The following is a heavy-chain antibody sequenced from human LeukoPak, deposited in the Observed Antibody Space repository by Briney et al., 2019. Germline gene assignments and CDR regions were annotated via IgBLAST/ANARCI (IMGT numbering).Heavy chain of an antibody. CDR2: IYYSGST. J-gene: IGHJ6*03. D-gene: IGHD4-23*01. Sequence: ASETLSLTCTVSGGSTSSSSYYWGWIRQPPGKGLEWIGSIYYSGSTYYNPSLKSRVTISVDTSKNQFSLKLSSVTAADTAVYYCARYGGNQSLPYYYYMDVWGKGTTVTVSS. V-gene: IGHV4-39*01. CDR1: GGSTSSSSYY. CDR3: ARYGGNQSLPYYYYMDV.